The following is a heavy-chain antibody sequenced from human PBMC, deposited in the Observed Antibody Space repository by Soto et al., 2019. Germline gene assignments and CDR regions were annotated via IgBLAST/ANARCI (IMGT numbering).Heavy chain of an antibody. CDR3: TKPRSSLQWPPFDS. D-gene: IGHD6-19*01. Sequence: PGGSLRLSCAASGFTFSSYDMNWVRQAPGKGLEWVSYISSNSYTIYYADSVKGRFTISRDNAKNSLYLQMNSLRDEDTAVYYCTKPRSSLQWPPFDSRGHGTLVTVPS. J-gene: IGHJ5*01. CDR2: ISSNSYTI. CDR1: GFTFSSYD. V-gene: IGHV3-48*02.